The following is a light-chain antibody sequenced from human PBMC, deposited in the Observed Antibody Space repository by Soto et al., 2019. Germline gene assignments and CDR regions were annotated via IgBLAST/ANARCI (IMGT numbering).Light chain of an antibody. Sequence: QSALTQPASVSGSPGQSITISCTGTSSDVGGYNFVSWYQQHPGKAPKLMLYDVSNRPSGVSNRFSGSKSGNTASLTISGLQAEDEADYYCTSWTTSTTMMFGGGTKLTVL. CDR1: SSDVGGYNF. V-gene: IGLV2-14*03. CDR3: TSWTTSTTMM. CDR2: DVS. J-gene: IGLJ3*02.